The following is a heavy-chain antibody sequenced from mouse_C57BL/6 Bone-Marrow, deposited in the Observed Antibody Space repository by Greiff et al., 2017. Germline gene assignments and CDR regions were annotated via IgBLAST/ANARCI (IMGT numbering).Heavy chain of an antibody. CDR3: ARWGYGSSYWYFDV. J-gene: IGHJ1*03. CDR1: GYTFTDYY. D-gene: IGHD1-1*01. CDR2: INPYNGGT. Sequence: EVMLVESGPVLVKPGASVKMSCKASGYTFTDYYMNWVKQSHGKSLEWIGVINPYNGGTSYNQKFKGKATLTVDKSSSTAYMELNSLTSEYSAVYYCARWGYGSSYWYFDVWGTGTTVTVSS. V-gene: IGHV1-19*01.